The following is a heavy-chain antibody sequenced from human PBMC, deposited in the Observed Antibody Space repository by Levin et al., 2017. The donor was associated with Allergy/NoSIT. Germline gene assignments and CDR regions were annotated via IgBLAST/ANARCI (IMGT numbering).Heavy chain of an antibody. CDR2: ISWNSGTI. D-gene: IGHD6-19*01. CDR1: GFTFDDYA. J-gene: IGHJ6*03. CDR3: AKDRYSSNYYYMDV. Sequence: GGSLRLSCAASGFTFDDYAMHWVRQAPGKGLEWVSGISWNSGTIAYADSVKGRFTISRDNAKNSLYLQMNSLRAEDTALYYCAKDRYSSNYYYMDVWGKGTTVTVSS. V-gene: IGHV3-9*01.